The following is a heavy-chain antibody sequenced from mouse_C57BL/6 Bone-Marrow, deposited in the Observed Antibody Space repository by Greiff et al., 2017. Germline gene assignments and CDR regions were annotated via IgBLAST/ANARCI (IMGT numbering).Heavy chain of an antibody. CDR1: GYTFTGYW. D-gene: IGHD2-3*01. V-gene: IGHV1-9*01. CDR3: ARAHDGYYVSWLAY. J-gene: IGHJ3*01. CDR2: ILPGSGST. Sequence: QVQLQQSGAELMKPGASVKLSCKATGYTFTGYWIEWVKQRPGHGLEWIGEILPGSGSTNYNEKFKGKATFTADTSSNTAYMQLSSLTTEDSAIYYCARAHDGYYVSWLAYWGQGTLVTVSA.